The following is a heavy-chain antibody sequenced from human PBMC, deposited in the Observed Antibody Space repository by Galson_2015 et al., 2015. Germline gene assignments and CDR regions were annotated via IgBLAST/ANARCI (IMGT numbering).Heavy chain of an antibody. V-gene: IGHV3-7*04. Sequence: SLRLSCAASGFTFSSYWMSWVRQAPGKGLEWVANIKQGGSEKYYVDSVKGRFTISKDNAKNSLYLQMNSLRAEDTALYYCAREVHACFDYWGQGTLVTVSS. J-gene: IGHJ4*02. CDR2: IKQGGSEK. D-gene: IGHD3-10*01. CDR1: GFTFSSYW. CDR3: AREVHACFDY.